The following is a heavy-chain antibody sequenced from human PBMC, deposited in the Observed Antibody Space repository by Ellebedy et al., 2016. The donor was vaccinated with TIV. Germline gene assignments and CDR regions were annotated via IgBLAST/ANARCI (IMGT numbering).Heavy chain of an antibody. D-gene: IGHD2-15*01. CDR3: ARDLVVVADHYYYYGMDV. V-gene: IGHV2-70*04. Sequence: SGPTLAKPTQTLTLTCTFPGFSLSTSGVGVGWIRQPPGKALEWLARIDWDDDKFYSTSLKTRLTISKDTSKNQVVLTMTNMDPVDTATYYCARDLVVVADHYYYYGMDVWGQGTTVTVSS. CDR2: IDWDDDK. CDR1: GFSLSTSGVG. J-gene: IGHJ6*02.